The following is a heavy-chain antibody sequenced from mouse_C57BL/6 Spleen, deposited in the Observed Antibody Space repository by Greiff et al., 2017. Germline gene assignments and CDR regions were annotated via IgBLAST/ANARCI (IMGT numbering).Heavy chain of an antibody. J-gene: IGHJ3*01. Sequence: QVQLQQPGAELVKPGASVKLSCKASGYTFTSYWMHWVKQRPGQGLEWIGMIHPNSGSTNYNEKFKSKATLTVDKSSSTAYLQLSSLTSEDSAVEYCARYLGDDVQFAYWGQGTLVTVSA. V-gene: IGHV1-64*01. CDR1: GYTFTSYW. D-gene: IGHD2-2*01. CDR2: IHPNSGST. CDR3: ARYLGDDVQFAY.